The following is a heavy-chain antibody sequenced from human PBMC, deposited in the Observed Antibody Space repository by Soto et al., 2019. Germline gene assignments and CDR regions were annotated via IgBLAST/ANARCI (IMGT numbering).Heavy chain of an antibody. V-gene: IGHV1-46*03. Sequence: GASVNVSCKASGYTFTSYYMHWVRQAPGQGLEWMGIINPSGGSTSYAQKFQGRVTMTRDTSTSTVYMELSSLRSEDTAVYYCARVGMDYSNYAVWFDPWGQGTLVTVSS. D-gene: IGHD4-4*01. CDR3: ARVGMDYSNYAVWFDP. CDR2: INPSGGST. J-gene: IGHJ5*02. CDR1: GYTFTSYY.